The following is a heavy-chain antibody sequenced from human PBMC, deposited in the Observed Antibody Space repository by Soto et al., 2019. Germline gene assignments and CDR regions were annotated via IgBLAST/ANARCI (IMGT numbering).Heavy chain of an antibody. J-gene: IGHJ4*02. V-gene: IGHV3-23*01. CDR3: AKNSGTAAGTPRRPGGIYYFDY. CDR1: GFTFSSYA. CDR2: ISGSGGST. Sequence: PGGSLRLSCAASGFTFSSYAMSWVRQAPGKGLEWVSAISGSGGSTYYADSVKGRFTISRDNSKNTLYLQMNSLRAEDTAVYYCAKNSGTAAGTPRRPGGIYYFDYWGQGTLVTVSS. D-gene: IGHD6-13*01.